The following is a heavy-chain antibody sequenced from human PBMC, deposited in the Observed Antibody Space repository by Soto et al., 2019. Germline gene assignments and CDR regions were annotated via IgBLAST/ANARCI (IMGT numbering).Heavy chain of an antibody. CDR2: IYWDDDK. CDR3: AHNALLLWFGEFIHAFDI. D-gene: IGHD3-10*01. J-gene: IGHJ3*02. CDR1: GFSLSTSGVG. Sequence: SGPTLVNPTQTLTLTCTFSGFSLSTSGVGVGWIRQPPGKALEWLALIYWDDDKRYSPSLKSRLTITKDTSKNQVVLTMTNMDPVDTATYYCAHNALLLWFGEFIHAFDIWGQGTMVTVSS. V-gene: IGHV2-5*02.